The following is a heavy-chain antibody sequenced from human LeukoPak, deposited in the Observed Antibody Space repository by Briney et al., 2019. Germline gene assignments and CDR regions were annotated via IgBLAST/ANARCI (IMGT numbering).Heavy chain of an antibody. CDR1: GYTFTSYG. D-gene: IGHD6-6*01. CDR3: TRVGGYSPSSTGGNAFDI. J-gene: IGHJ3*02. CDR2: LSPYSGNT. Sequence: GASVKVSCKTSGYTFTSYGLSWVRQAPGQGLEWVGWLSPYSGNTNYAHKVQGRVTMTTDTSTSTAYMELRSLRSDDTAMYFCTRVGGYSPSSTGGNAFDIWGQGTMVTVSS. V-gene: IGHV1-18*01.